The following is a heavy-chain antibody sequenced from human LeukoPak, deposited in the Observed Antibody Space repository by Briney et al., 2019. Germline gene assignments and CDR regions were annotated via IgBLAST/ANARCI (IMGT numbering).Heavy chain of an antibody. Sequence: GGSLRLSCAACGFTFTTYGLHWVRQAPGKGLEWVAAIASNGGSEYYADSVKGRFTISRDNSKNTLFLQMNSLRPDDTAVYYCAKRGHYSINWYHYFDYWGQGTLVTVSS. D-gene: IGHD6-13*01. CDR3: AKRGHYSINWYHYFDY. V-gene: IGHV3-30*18. CDR1: GFTFTTYG. CDR2: IASNGGSE. J-gene: IGHJ4*02.